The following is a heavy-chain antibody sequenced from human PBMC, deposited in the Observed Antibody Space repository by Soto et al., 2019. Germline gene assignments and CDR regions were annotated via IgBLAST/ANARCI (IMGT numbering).Heavy chain of an antibody. J-gene: IGHJ4*01. V-gene: IGHV3-23*01. D-gene: IGHD2-15*01. Sequence: SLRLSCAASGFTFSSYAMSWVRQAPGKGLEWVSAISGSGGSTYYADSVKGRFTISRDNSKNTLYLQMNSLRAEDTAVYYCAQGLSWADVAETFDYWGPGTLVTVSS. CDR3: AQGLSWADVAETFDY. CDR2: ISGSGGST. CDR1: GFTFSSYA.